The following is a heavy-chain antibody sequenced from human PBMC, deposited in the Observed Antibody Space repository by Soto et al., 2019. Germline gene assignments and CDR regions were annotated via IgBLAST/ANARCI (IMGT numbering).Heavy chain of an antibody. J-gene: IGHJ4*02. Sequence: GDSLKISCKGSGYDFTRTWIGWVRQLPGKGLDWMGIIYPGDSETRYSPSFQGQVTTSADKSISTAYLQWSSLKTSDTAMYYCARLVGGYDSYFDHWGQGTRVTVSS. D-gene: IGHD5-12*01. V-gene: IGHV5-51*01. CDR1: GYDFTRTW. CDR3: ARLVGGYDSYFDH. CDR2: IYPGDSET.